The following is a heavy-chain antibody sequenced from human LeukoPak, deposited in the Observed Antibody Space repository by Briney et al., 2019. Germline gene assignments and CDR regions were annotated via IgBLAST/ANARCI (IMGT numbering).Heavy chain of an antibody. J-gene: IGHJ6*04. CDR2: FIPIFGTA. V-gene: IGHV1-69*06. D-gene: IGHD3/OR15-3a*01. CDR1: GGTFSSYA. Sequence: GASVKLSCKASGGTFSSYAISWVRQAPAQGLEWMGGFIPIFGTANYAQKFQGRVTITADKSTSTAYMELSSLRSEDTAVYYCAREYPGTGSIGGPYYYGMDVWGKGTTVTVSS. CDR3: AREYPGTGSIGGPYYYGMDV.